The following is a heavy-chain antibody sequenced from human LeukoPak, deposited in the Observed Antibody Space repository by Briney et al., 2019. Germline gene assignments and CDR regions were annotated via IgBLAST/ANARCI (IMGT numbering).Heavy chain of an antibody. V-gene: IGHV3-74*01. CDR1: GFTFSKYW. CDR3: ATKQWLAPPPDS. D-gene: IGHD6-19*01. Sequence: GGSLRLSCAASGFTFSKYWMLWVRQAPGKGLESVSRINTDGTVTTYTDSVKGRFTVSRDNADNTMFLQMNSVRDEDTAVYYWATKQWLAPPPDSWGQGTPVTVSS. CDR2: INTDGTVT. J-gene: IGHJ4*02.